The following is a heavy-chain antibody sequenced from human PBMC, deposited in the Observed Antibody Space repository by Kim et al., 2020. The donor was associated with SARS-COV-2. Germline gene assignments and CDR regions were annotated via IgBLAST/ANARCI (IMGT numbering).Heavy chain of an antibody. D-gene: IGHD4-17*01. CDR2: IYSGGST. V-gene: IGHV3-53*01. CDR1: GFTVSSNY. CDR3: ARAPWGFTVTNYGMDV. J-gene: IGHJ6*02. Sequence: GGSLRLSCAASGFTVSSNYMSWVRQAPGKGLEWVSVIYSGGSTYYADSVKGRFTISRDNSKNTLYLQMNSLRAEDTAVYYCARAPWGFTVTNYGMDVWGQGTTVTVSS.